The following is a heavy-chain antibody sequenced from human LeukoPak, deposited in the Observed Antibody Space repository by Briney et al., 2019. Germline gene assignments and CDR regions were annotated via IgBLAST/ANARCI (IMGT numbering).Heavy chain of an antibody. D-gene: IGHD2-15*01. CDR1: GGTFSSYA. J-gene: IGHJ5*02. CDR3: ASCSGGSCYWFDP. CDR2: IIPIFGTA. V-gene: IGHV1-69*13. Sequence: SVKVSCKASGGTFSSYAISWVRQAPGQGLEWMGGIIPIFGTANYAQKFQGRVTITADESTSTAYMEMSSLRSEDTAVYYCASCSGGSCYWFDPWGQGTLVTVSS.